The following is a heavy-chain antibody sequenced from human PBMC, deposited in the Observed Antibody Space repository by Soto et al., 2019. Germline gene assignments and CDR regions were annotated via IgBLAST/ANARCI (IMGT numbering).Heavy chain of an antibody. D-gene: IGHD2-15*01. CDR3: ARERWPENFDL. CDR1: GGTFSSYT. Sequence: QVQLVQSGAEVKKPGSSVKVSCKASGGTFSSYTISWVRQAPGQGLEWMGRIIPILGIANYAQKFQGRVTITADKSTSTAYMELSRLRSEDTAVYYCARERWPENFDLWGRGTLVTVSS. CDR2: IIPILGIA. J-gene: IGHJ2*01. V-gene: IGHV1-69*08.